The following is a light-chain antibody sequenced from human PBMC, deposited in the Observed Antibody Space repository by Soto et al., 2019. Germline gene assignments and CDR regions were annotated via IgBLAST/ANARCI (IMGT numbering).Light chain of an antibody. CDR1: QSVLSSANHQNH. Sequence: DIVMTQSPDSLAVSLGEWATINCKSSQSVLSSANHQNHLAWNQHKPGQPPRLLIYWASTRESGVPDRFSGGGSGTDFTLTISSLQAEDVAVYYCQQYYTTPLTFGGGTKVEI. V-gene: IGKV4-1*01. CDR2: WAS. CDR3: QQYYTTPLT. J-gene: IGKJ4*01.